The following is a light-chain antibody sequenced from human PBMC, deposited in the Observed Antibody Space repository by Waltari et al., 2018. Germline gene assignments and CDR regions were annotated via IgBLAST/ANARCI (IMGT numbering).Light chain of an antibody. Sequence: EIVMTQSPATLSVSPGERATLSCRASQSVSSNLACYQQKPGQAPRLLIYGASTRATGIPARFSGSVSGTEFTLTISSLQSEDFAVYYCQQYNNWPSWTFGQGTKVEIK. CDR2: GAS. CDR1: QSVSSN. V-gene: IGKV3-15*01. CDR3: QQYNNWPSWT. J-gene: IGKJ1*01.